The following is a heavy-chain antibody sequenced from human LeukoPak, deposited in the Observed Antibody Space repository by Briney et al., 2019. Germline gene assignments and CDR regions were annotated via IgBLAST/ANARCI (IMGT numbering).Heavy chain of an antibody. D-gene: IGHD3-3*01. CDR3: ARHLATTIFGVVTPPEYFQH. CDR2: IYYSGST. CDR1: GGSISSSSYY. J-gene: IGHJ1*01. V-gene: IGHV4-39*01. Sequence: SETLPLTCTVSGGSISSSSYYWGWIRQPPGKGLEWIGSIYYSGSTYYNPSLKSRVTISVDTSKNQFSLKLSSVTAADTAVYYCARHLATTIFGVVTPPEYFQHWGQGTLVTVSS.